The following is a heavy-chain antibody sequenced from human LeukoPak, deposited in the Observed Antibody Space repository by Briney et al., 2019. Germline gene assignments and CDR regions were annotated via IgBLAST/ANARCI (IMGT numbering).Heavy chain of an antibody. J-gene: IGHJ4*02. CDR1: GFTFSSYA. CDR2: ISGSGGST. CDR3: AKDSIFGVVITEYSDY. Sequence: GGSLRLSCAASGFTFSSYAMSWVRQAPGKGLEWVSAISGSGGSTYYADSVKGRFTISRDNSKNTLYLQMNSLRAEDTAVYYCAKDSIFGVVITEYSDYWGQGTLVTVSS. D-gene: IGHD3-3*01. V-gene: IGHV3-23*01.